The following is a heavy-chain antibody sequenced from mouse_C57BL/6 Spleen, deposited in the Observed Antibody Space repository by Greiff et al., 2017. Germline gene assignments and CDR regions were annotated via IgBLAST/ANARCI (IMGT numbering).Heavy chain of an antibody. Sequence: QVQLQQSGPGLVQPSQSLSITCTVSGFSLTSYGVHWVRQSPGKGLEWLGVIWRGGSTDYNAAFMSRLSITKDNSKSQVFFKMNSLQADDTAIYYCAKNEAYYSNYGGYCDVWGTGTTVTVSS. V-gene: IGHV2-5*01. CDR3: AKNEAYYSNYGGYCDV. D-gene: IGHD2-5*01. CDR1: GFSLTSYG. CDR2: IWRGGST. J-gene: IGHJ1*03.